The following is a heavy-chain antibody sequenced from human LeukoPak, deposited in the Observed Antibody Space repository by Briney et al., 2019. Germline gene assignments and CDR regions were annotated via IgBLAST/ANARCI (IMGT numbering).Heavy chain of an antibody. J-gene: IGHJ4*02. D-gene: IGHD2-8*01. CDR3: ARVRRFNGPYNVYFDY. V-gene: IGHV4-59*01. CDR1: GGSISSYY. Sequence: SVTLSLTCTVSGGSISSYYWSWIRQPPGKGLEWIAYMQYTGSTSYNPSLKSRVTISLDSSNSQLSLKLKSVTAADTAVYFCARVRRFNGPYNVYFDYWGQGTLVTVSS. CDR2: MQYTGST.